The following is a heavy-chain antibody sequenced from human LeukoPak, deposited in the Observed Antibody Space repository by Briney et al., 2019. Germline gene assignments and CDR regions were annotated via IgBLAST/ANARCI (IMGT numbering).Heavy chain of an antibody. CDR2: IKSNVDGGAR. CDR1: DFSFSYVW. Sequence: GGSLRLSCAASDFSFSYVWMSWVRQAPGKGLEWVALIKSNVDGGARDYAEFVKGRFTISRDDSKRILYLQMNSLKTEDTAIYFCTTGGDVLVAGTRAFDVWGQGTMVTVSS. CDR3: TTGGDVLVAGTRAFDV. J-gene: IGHJ3*01. V-gene: IGHV3-15*01. D-gene: IGHD6-19*01.